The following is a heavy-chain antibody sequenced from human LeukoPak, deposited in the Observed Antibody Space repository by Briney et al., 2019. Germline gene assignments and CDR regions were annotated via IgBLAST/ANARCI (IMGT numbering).Heavy chain of an antibody. CDR2: ISVHDGNT. Sequence: SVKVSCKTSGYSFGNYGITWERQAPGQGLEWLGWISVHDGNTNYAEKFQGRVTMTADTSTNTAYMELTSLRSDDTAVYYCARYGCNSLACYEDHWGQGTLVTVSS. D-gene: IGHD2-15*01. CDR1: GYSFGNYG. CDR3: ARYGCNSLACYEDH. V-gene: IGHV1-18*01. J-gene: IGHJ1*01.